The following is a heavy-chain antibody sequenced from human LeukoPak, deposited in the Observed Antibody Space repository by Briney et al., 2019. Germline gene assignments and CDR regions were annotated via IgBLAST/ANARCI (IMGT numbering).Heavy chain of an antibody. CDR2: IFHTGST. Sequence: SETLSLTCTVSGDSISSSDYYWGWIRQPPGKGLEWIGNIFHTGSTYYNPSLKSRLTISIDTSKNRFSLKLSSVTAADTAVYYCARVGSTLIVDMTGAWFDPWGQGTLVTVSS. J-gene: IGHJ5*02. CDR1: GDSISSSDYY. V-gene: IGHV4-39*02. D-gene: IGHD3-22*01. CDR3: ARVGSTLIVDMTGAWFDP.